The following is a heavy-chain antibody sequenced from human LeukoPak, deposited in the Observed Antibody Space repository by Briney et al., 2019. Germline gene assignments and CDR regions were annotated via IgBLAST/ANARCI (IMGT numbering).Heavy chain of an antibody. D-gene: IGHD5-12*01. CDR3: ARGWLRFHDAFDI. V-gene: IGHV4-34*01. J-gene: IGHJ3*02. CDR2: INHSGST. CDR1: GVSVSGYY. Sequence: SETLSLTCAVYGVSVSGYYWSWLRQPPGKGLEWIWEINHSGSTNYNPSLKSRVTISVDTSKNQFSLKLSSVTAADTAVYYCARGWLRFHDAFDIWGQGTMVTVSS.